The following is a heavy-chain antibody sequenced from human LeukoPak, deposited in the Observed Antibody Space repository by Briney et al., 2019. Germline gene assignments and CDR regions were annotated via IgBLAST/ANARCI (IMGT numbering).Heavy chain of an antibody. J-gene: IGHJ4*02. V-gene: IGHV3-66*01. CDR1: GLSVSGNY. CDR3: TYGDYPLTY. D-gene: IGHD4-17*01. CDR2: IYSDGKT. Sequence: PGGSLRLSCTASGLSVSGNYWHWVRQAPGKALEWVSIIYSDGKTLYTKSVKGRFTFSSDKSKNTFYLQMNSMRAEDTAVYFCTYGDYPLTYWGQGTLVTVSS.